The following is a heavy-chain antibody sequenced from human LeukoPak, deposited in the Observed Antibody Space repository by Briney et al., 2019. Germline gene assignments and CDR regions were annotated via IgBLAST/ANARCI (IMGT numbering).Heavy chain of an antibody. CDR1: GFTFRNYW. CDR2: INSDGSST. CDR3: ARGGFGIVVVSAIDY. Sequence: GGSLRLSCAASGFTFRNYWMHWVRQAPGKGLVWVSRINSDGSSTTYADSVKGRFTMSRDNAKNTLYLQMNSLRAEDTAVYYCARGGFGIVVVSAIDYWGQGTLVNVSS. V-gene: IGHV3-74*01. D-gene: IGHD2-21*01. J-gene: IGHJ4*02.